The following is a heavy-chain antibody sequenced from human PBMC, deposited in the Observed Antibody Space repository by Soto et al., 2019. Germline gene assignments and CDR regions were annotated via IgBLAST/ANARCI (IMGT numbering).Heavy chain of an antibody. CDR2: ISYDGSKK. Sequence: GGSLRLSCAASGFTFSSYGMHWVRQAPGKGLEWVAVISYDGSKKYYADSVQGRFTFSRDKSKNTLYLQMNSLRAEDTAVYYCAKDAYYYGSGSSHFDYWGQGTLVTVSS. D-gene: IGHD3-10*01. V-gene: IGHV3-30*18. CDR1: GFTFSSYG. J-gene: IGHJ4*02. CDR3: AKDAYYYGSGSSHFDY.